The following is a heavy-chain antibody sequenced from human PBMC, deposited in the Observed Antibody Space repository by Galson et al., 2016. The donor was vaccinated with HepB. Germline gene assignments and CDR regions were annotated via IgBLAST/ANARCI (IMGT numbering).Heavy chain of an antibody. CDR3: VKDQSSSWLTEC. Sequence: SLRLSCAASGFTFSSYGMQWVRQAPGKGLEWVALISNDGSNNYYADSVKGRFTISRDNSKNTLFLQMKSLRAEDTAVYYCVKDQSSSWLTECWGQGTLVTVSS. CDR2: ISNDGSNN. CDR1: GFTFSSYG. D-gene: IGHD6-13*01. J-gene: IGHJ4*02. V-gene: IGHV3-30*18.